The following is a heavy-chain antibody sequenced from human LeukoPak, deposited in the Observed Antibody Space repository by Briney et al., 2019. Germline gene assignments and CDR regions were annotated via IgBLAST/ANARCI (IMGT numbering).Heavy chain of an antibody. CDR3: ARGGGWNYVGFDY. CDR2: MNPNSGNT. V-gene: IGHV1-8*03. CDR1: GYTFTSYD. Sequence: ASVKVSCKASGYTFTSYDINWVRQATGQGLERMAWMNPNSGNTGYAQKFQGRVTITRDTSINTAYMEVNSLSSEDTAVYYCARGGGWNYVGFDYWGQGALVTVSS. D-gene: IGHD1-7*01. J-gene: IGHJ4*02.